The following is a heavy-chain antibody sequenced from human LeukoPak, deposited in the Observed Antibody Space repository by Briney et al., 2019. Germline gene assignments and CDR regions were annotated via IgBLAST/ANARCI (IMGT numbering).Heavy chain of an antibody. Sequence: ASVKVSCKASGYTFTSNYMHWVRQAPGQGLEWMGVINPTGGSTSYAHKFQGRITLTRDMSTSTASMELRSLRSDDTAVYYCARLIPQKWELPGKWFDPWGQGTLVTVSS. D-gene: IGHD1-26*01. V-gene: IGHV1-46*01. J-gene: IGHJ5*02. CDR2: INPTGGST. CDR3: ARLIPQKWELPGKWFDP. CDR1: GYTFTSNY.